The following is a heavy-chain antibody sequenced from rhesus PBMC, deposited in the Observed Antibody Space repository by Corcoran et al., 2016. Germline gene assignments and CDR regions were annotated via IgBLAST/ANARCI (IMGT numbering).Heavy chain of an antibody. V-gene: IGHV4-169*01. Sequence: QLQLQESGPGLVNPSETLSVTCTVTGGSNSRNYWSWIRQPPGKGLAWIGRIYGSGSSTNYNPTLKSRVTLSVETSKNQLSLTVSSVTAADTAVYYWAFGSSHSIDYWGQGVLVTVSS. J-gene: IGHJ4*01. D-gene: IGHD4-29*01. CDR3: AFGSSHSIDY. CDR2: IYGSGSST. CDR1: GGSNSRNY.